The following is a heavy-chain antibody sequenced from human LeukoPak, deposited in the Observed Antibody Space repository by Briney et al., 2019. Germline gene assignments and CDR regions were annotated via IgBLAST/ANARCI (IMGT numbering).Heavy chain of an antibody. CDR1: GFTFDVYG. V-gene: IGHV3-20*04. CDR3: ARYDPDFDY. D-gene: IGHD3-16*01. CDR2: INWNGGNT. J-gene: IGHJ4*02. Sequence: GGSLRLSCAASGFTFDVYGMICVRHARGKGLEGVSDINWNGGNTGYADSVKSRFTISRDNAKNSLYLQMNSLRAEDTALYYCARYDPDFDYWGQGTLVTVSS.